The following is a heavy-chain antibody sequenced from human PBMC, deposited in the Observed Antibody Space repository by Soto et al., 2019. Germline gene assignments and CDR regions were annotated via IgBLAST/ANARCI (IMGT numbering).Heavy chain of an antibody. D-gene: IGHD6-13*01. CDR2: ISAYNGDT. V-gene: IGHV1-18*01. Sequence: ASVKVSCKASGYTFTSYGYAWVRQAPGQGLEWMGWISAYNGDTNYAQKFQDRVTLTTDTSTTTAHMELRNLGSDDTAVYYCTRDVAKSIAPPGPFDYWGQGTLVTVST. J-gene: IGHJ4*02. CDR3: TRDVAKSIAPPGPFDY. CDR1: GYTFTSYG.